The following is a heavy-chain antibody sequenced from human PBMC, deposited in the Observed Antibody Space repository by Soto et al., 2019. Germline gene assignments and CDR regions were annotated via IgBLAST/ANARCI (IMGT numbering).Heavy chain of an antibody. CDR2: IWHDGTNK. Sequence: WGALTLSCAAAGFSISDYSMHQVRQAPGKGLEWVAVIWHDGTNKYYADSVKGRFTISRDNSKNTLYLQMNSLRAEDTAVYYCARPDLLVSTFEYWGQGTVVTVSS. V-gene: IGHV3-33*01. CDR3: ARPDLLVSTFEY. CDR1: GFSISDYS. D-gene: IGHD5-12*01. J-gene: IGHJ4*02.